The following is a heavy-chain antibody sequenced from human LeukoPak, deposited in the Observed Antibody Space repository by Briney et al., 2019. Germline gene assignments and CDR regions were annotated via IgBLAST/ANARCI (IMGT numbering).Heavy chain of an antibody. J-gene: IGHJ3*02. CDR2: FDPEDGET. Sequence: GASVKVSCKVSGYTLTELSMHWVRQAPGKGLEWMGGFDPEDGETIYAQKFQGRVTMTEDTSTDTAYMELSSLRSEDTAVYYCATERGGGNQGPDAFDIWGQGTMVTVSS. V-gene: IGHV1-24*01. CDR1: GYTLTELS. D-gene: IGHD4-23*01. CDR3: ATERGGGNQGPDAFDI.